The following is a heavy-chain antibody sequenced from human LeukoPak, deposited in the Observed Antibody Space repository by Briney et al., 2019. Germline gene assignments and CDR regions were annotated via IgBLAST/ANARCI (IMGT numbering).Heavy chain of an antibody. CDR2: IIPIFGTV. CDR3: ARGMYGDYGGDYYFYYMDV. V-gene: IGHV1-69*13. D-gene: IGHD4-17*01. J-gene: IGHJ6*03. CDR1: GSTFSSYA. Sequence: GASVKVSCKASGSTFSSYAVSWVRQAPGQGLEWMGGIIPIFGTVNYAQNFQGRVTITADESTGTAYMELSSLRSEDTAVYYCARGMYGDYGGDYYFYYMDVWGKGTTLTISS.